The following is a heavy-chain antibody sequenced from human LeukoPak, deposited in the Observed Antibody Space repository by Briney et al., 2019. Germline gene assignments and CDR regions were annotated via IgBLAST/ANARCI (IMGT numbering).Heavy chain of an antibody. J-gene: IGHJ4*02. V-gene: IGHV3-7*03. CDR1: GFTFSSYW. Sequence: GGSLRLSCAASGFTFSSYWMSWVRQAPGKGLEWVANIKQVGGEKNNVDSVKGRFTISRDKAKNSLYLQMNSLRAEDTAVYYCARDLYDILTGYHFDYWGQGTLVTVSS. D-gene: IGHD3-9*01. CDR2: IKQVGGEK. CDR3: ARDLYDILTGYHFDY.